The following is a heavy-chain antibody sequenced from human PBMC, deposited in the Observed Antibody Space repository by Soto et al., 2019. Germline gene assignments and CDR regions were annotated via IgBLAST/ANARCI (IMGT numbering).Heavy chain of an antibody. CDR1: GFSFSTFD. CDR2: ISDDGSRT. CDR3: VKGGWLDF. J-gene: IGHJ5*01. V-gene: IGHV3-23*01. Sequence: EVQLLESGGGLVPPGGSLRLSCAASGFSFSTFDMSWVRQAPGRGLEWVSFISDDGSRTYYADAVKGRFTISRDNSKHTLYLQMNSLTAEDTAVYACVKGGWLDFWGQGTLVTVSS. D-gene: IGHD3-16*01.